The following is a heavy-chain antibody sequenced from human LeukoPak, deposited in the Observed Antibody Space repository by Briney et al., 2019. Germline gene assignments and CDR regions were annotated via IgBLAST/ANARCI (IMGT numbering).Heavy chain of an antibody. CDR3: ARGDDILTGYANWFDP. CDR1: GGSFSGYY. J-gene: IGHJ5*02. CDR2: INHSGST. D-gene: IGHD3-9*01. Sequence: PSETLSPTCAVYGGSFSGYYWSWIRQPPGKGLEWIGEINHSGSTNYNPSLKSRVTISADTSKNQFSLKLSSVTAADTAVYYCARGDDILTGYANWFDPWGQGTLVTVSS. V-gene: IGHV4-34*01.